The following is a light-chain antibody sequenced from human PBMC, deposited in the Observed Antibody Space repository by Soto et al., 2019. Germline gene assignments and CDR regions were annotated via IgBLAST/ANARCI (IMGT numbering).Light chain of an antibody. V-gene: IGLV2-14*01. CDR2: DVS. J-gene: IGLJ2*01. Sequence: QSALTQPASVSGYPGQSIPISCTGTSSDVGGYNYVSWYQQHPGKAPKLMIYDVSNRPSGVSNRFSGSKSGNTASLTISGLQAEDEDDYYCSSYTSSSTLVVFGGGTKLTVL. CDR3: SSYTSSSTLVV. CDR1: SSDVGGYNY.